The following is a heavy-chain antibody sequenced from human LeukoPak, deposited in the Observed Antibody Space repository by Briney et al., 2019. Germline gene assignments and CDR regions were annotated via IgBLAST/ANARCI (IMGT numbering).Heavy chain of an antibody. V-gene: IGHV4-39*01. J-gene: IGHJ4*02. D-gene: IGHD2-15*01. CDR2: VYHSGST. Sequence: SETLSLTCSVSGASINPNSCYWGWIRQPPGKGLEWIGTVYHSGSTNYNPSLKSRVTISVDTSKSQFSLKLSSVTAADTAVYYCARHGGSAYLYFFDYWGQGTLVTVSS. CDR3: ARHGGSAYLYFFDY. CDR1: GASINPNSCY.